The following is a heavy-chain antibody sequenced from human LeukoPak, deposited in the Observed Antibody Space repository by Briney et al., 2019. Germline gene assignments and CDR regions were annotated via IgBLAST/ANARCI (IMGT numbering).Heavy chain of an antibody. CDR1: GFTFANYA. J-gene: IGHJ4*02. D-gene: IGHD3-22*01. V-gene: IGHV3-23*01. Sequence: GGSLRLSCAASGFTFANYAMNWVRQAPGKGLEWVAVITSSGADSYYSDSVRGRFTISRDNSKNTLYLQMNSLRAEDTAAYYCAKGGAVVLTGFDSWGQGTLVSVSS. CDR2: ITSSGADS. CDR3: AKGGAVVLTGFDS.